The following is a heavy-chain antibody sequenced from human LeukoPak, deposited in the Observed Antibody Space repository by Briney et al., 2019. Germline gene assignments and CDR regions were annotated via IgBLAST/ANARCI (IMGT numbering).Heavy chain of an antibody. D-gene: IGHD2/OR15-2a*01. V-gene: IGHV3-23*01. Sequence: GESLKISCAASGFTFGTYGLAWVRQAPGKGLEWVSAISASGGHTYYADSVKGRFSISRDNFKNTLYLQMNSLRGEDTALYYCAKEMGNSQPFDYWGQGTLVTVSS. CDR1: GFTFGTYG. J-gene: IGHJ4*02. CDR3: AKEMGNSQPFDY. CDR2: ISASGGHT.